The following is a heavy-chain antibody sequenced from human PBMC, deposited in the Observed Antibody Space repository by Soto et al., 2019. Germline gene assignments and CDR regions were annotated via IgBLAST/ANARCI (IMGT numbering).Heavy chain of an antibody. D-gene: IGHD2-15*01. CDR3: AAGLANGGNYYYYGMDV. Sequence: SVKVSCKASGFTFTSSAVQWVRQARGQRFEWIGLIVVGSGNTNFAQKFQERVTITRDMSTSTAYLELCGLRSEDTVVYYCAAGLANGGNYYYYGMDVWGQGTTVTVSS. CDR1: GFTFTSSA. CDR2: IVVGSGNT. V-gene: IGHV1-58*01. J-gene: IGHJ6*02.